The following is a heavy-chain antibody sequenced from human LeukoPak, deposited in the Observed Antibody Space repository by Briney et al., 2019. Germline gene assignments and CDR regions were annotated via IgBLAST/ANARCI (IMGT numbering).Heavy chain of an antibody. CDR1: RYTFIGYY. CDR2: INPNSGGT. V-gene: IGHV1-2*02. CDR3: ARIGDYGAFDL. J-gene: IGHJ2*01. Sequence: ASVKVSCKASRYTFIGYYMHWVRQAPGQGPEWMGWINPNSGGTNYAQNFEGRVTMTRDTSISTAYMELSRLTSDDTAVYYCARIGDYGAFDLWGRGILVTVSS. D-gene: IGHD4-17*01.